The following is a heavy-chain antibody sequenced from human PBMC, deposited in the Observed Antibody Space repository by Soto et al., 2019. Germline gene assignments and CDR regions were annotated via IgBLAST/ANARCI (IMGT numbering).Heavy chain of an antibody. V-gene: IGHV4-34*01. J-gene: IGHJ6*02. CDR3: ARLSPTMVRGVIFYYYYGMDV. D-gene: IGHD3-10*01. CDR2: INHSGST. CDR1: GGSFSGYY. Sequence: SETLSLTCAVYGGSFSGYYWSWIRQPPGKGLEWIGEINHSGSTNYNPSLKSRVTISVDTSKNQFSLKLSSVTAADTAVYYCARLSPTMVRGVIFYYYYGMDVWGQGTTVTVSS.